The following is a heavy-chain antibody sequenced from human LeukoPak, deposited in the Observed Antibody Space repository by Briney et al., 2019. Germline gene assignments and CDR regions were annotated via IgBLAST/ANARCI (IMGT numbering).Heavy chain of an antibody. CDR2: ISSSGHIT. D-gene: IGHD1-14*01. CDR1: GFTFGSYQ. Sequence: KPGGSLRLSCTVSGFTFGSYQMSWIRQAPGTGLEWLAYISSSGHITYYDESVKGRFAVSRDNAKNSLYLQMDSLRADDTGMYYSVIDLDPQGNLDYWGEGSQVNVSS. V-gene: IGHV3-11*01. J-gene: IGHJ4*02. CDR3: VIDLDPQGNLDY.